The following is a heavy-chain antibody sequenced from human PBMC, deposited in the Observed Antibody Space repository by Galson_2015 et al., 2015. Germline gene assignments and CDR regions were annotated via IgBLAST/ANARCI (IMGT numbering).Heavy chain of an antibody. CDR1: GFTFSSYG. CDR2: ISYDGSNK. V-gene: IGHV3-30*18. Sequence: SLRLSCAASGFTFSSYGMHWVRQAPGKGLEWVAVISYDGSNKYYADSVKGRFTISRDNSKNTLYLQMNSLRAEDTAVYYCAKDQVTTVAHYYYYYMDVWGKGTTVTVSS. CDR3: AKDQVTTVAHYYYYYMDV. J-gene: IGHJ6*03. D-gene: IGHD4-23*01.